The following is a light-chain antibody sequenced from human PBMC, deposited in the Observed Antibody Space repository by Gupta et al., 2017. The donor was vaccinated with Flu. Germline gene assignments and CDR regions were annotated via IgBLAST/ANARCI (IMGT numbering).Light chain of an antibody. CDR2: KES. Sequence: GQTARVTCGGDNRGTRFAQWYKQKPGQAPVLGREKESERPSGIPERFSGSNAGTTATVNISRVEAEEEDDDYCQLGDSNSNDWVFGGGTKLTVL. J-gene: IGLJ3*02. V-gene: IGLV3-21*02. CDR1: NRGTRF. CDR3: QLGDSNSNDWV.